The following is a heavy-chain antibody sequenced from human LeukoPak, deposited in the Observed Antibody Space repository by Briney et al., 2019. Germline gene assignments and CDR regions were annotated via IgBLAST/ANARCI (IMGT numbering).Heavy chain of an antibody. D-gene: IGHD3/OR15-3a*01. CDR1: GFSFSTYN. CDR2: ISSGSGSI. CDR3: ATVPGTSYDY. V-gene: IGHV3-48*02. Sequence: GGSLRLSCAASGFSFSTYNMNCVRQAPGEGLEWVSYISSGSGSIHYADSVRGRFIISRDNAKKSLYLQMNRLRDEDTAVYYCATVPGTSYDYWGRGTLVTVSS. J-gene: IGHJ4*02.